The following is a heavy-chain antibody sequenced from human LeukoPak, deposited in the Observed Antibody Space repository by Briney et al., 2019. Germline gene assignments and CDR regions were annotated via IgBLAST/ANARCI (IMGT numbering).Heavy chain of an antibody. V-gene: IGHV4-38-2*02. D-gene: IGHD2-2*01. CDR1: GYSISSGYY. CDR2: IYYSGST. Sequence: PSETLSLTCAVSGYSISSGYYWGWIRQPPGKGLEWIGYIYYSGSTYYNPSLKSRVTISVDTSKNQFSLKLSSVTAADTAVYYCARDPVALVVVPAAAHDAFDIWGQGTMVTVSS. J-gene: IGHJ3*02. CDR3: ARDPVALVVVPAAAHDAFDI.